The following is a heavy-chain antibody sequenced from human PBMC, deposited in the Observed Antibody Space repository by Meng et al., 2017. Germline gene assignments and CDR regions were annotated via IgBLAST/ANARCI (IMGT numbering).Heavy chain of an antibody. J-gene: IGHJ4*02. D-gene: IGHD3-16*01. CDR3: ASALGRPY. CDR2: ISSSSSYI. Sequence: ECGGSLVRPGVSVELFRTASIFNFSSYSMNWVRQAPGKGLEWVSSISSSSSYIYYADSVKGRFTISRDNAKNSLYLQMNSLRAEDTAVYYCASALGRPYWGQGTLVTVSS. CDR1: IFNFSSYS. V-gene: IGHV3-21*01.